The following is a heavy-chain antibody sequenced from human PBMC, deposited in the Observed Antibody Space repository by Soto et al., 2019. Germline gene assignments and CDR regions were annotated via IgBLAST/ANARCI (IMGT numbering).Heavy chain of an antibody. Sequence: WVRQAPGKGLVWVSRINSDGSSTSYADSVKGRFTISRDNAKNTLYLQMNSLRAEDTAVYYCARGAGIAVAAGYDYYYGMDVWGQGTTVTVSS. J-gene: IGHJ6*02. CDR2: INSDGSST. V-gene: IGHV3-74*01. CDR3: ARGAGIAVAAGYDYYYGMDV. D-gene: IGHD6-19*01.